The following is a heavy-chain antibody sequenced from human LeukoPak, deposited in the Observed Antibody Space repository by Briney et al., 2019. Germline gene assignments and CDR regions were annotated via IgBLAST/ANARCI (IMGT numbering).Heavy chain of an antibody. CDR3: ARGLRYYDSSGYYSFDF. CDR2: MNPNSGNR. Sequence: ASVKVSCKASGYTFTSYDINWVQQATGQGLEWMGWMNPNSGNRGYAQKFQGRVTMTRNTAISTAYMELSSLRSEDTAVYYCARGLRYYDSSGYYSFDFWGQGTLVTVSS. V-gene: IGHV1-8*01. J-gene: IGHJ4*02. CDR1: GYTFTSYD. D-gene: IGHD3-22*01.